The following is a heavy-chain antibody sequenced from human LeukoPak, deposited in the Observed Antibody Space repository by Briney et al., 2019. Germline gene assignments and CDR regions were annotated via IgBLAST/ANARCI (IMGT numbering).Heavy chain of an antibody. D-gene: IGHD2-2*01. CDR2: INPNSGST. CDR1: GYTFTGYY. Sequence: GASVKVSCKASGYTFTGYYMHWVRQAPGQGLEWMGRINPNSGSTNYAQKFQGRVTMTRDTSISTAYMELSRLRSDDTAAYYCARDPPRSTSSKAPFDYWGQGTLVTVSS. J-gene: IGHJ4*02. V-gene: IGHV1-2*06. CDR3: ARDPPRSTSSKAPFDY.